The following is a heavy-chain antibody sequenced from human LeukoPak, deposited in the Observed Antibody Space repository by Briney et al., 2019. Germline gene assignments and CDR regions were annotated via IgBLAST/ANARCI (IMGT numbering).Heavy chain of an antibody. CDR3: ARGDGRWLQLPTGYYYGMDV. J-gene: IGHJ6*02. CDR1: GFTFSSYG. Sequence: GGSLRLSCAASGFTFSSYGMHWVRQAPGKGLEWVAVISYDGSNKYYADSVKGRFTISRDNSKNTLYLQMNSLRAEDTAVYYCARGDGRWLQLPTGYYYGMDVWGQGTTVTVSS. CDR2: ISYDGSNK. V-gene: IGHV3-33*01. D-gene: IGHD5-24*01.